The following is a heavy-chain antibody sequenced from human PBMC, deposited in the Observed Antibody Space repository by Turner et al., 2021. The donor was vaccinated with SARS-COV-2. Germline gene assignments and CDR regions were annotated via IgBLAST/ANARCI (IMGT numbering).Heavy chain of an antibody. CDR2: VNQNGGGW. V-gene: IGHV3-7*01. CDR3: AIWTSSSENF. D-gene: IGHD1-1*01. CDR1: GFMFTTFW. Sequence: EVQVVESGGGLVEPGGSLRLSCTASGFMFTTFWVNWVRQAPGKGLGWVANVNQNGGGWGCVDSVKSRFTLSRDNARNSFYLQMNSLRADDTAMYYCAIWTSSSENFWGQGTLVNVSS. J-gene: IGHJ4*02.